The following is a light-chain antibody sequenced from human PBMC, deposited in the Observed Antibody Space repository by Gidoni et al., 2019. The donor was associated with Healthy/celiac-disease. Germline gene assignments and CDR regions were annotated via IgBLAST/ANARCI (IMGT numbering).Light chain of an antibody. V-gene: IGLV1-40*01. J-gene: IGLJ2*01. CDR2: GNS. Sequence: QSVLPHPPSVSAAPGQRVTISCTGSSSNIGAGYDVPWYQQLPGTAPKLLIYGNSNRPSGVPDRFSGSKSGTSASLAITGLQAEDEADYYCQSYDSSLSDVVFGGGTKLTVL. CDR3: QSYDSSLSDVV. CDR1: SSNIGAGYD.